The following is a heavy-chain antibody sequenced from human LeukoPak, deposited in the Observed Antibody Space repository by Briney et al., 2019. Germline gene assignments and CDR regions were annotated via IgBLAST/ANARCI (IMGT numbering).Heavy chain of an antibody. CDR2: ITGSGGST. D-gene: IGHD4/OR15-4a*01. V-gene: IGHV3-23*01. CDR3: ARRAGAYSHPYDY. J-gene: IGHJ4*02. Sequence: GGSLRLSCAASGFTFSNYGLSWVRQAPGKGLEWVSGITGSGGSTYYADSVKGRFTISRDNSKNTLYLQMDSLRAEDTAVYYCARRAGAYSHPYDYWGQGTLVTASS. CDR1: GFTFSNYG.